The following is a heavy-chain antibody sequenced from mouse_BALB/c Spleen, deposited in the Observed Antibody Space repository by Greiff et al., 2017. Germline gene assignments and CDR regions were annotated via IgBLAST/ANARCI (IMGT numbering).Heavy chain of an antibody. J-gene: IGHJ1*01. V-gene: IGHV5-12-1*01. CDR3: AREHYYGSSYRGYFDV. D-gene: IGHD1-1*01. Sequence: EVKLVESGGGLVKPGGSLKLSCAASGFAFSSYDMSWVRQTPEKRLEWVAYISSGGGSTYYPDTVKGRFTISRDNAKNTLYLQMSSLKSEDTAMYYCAREHYYGSSYRGYFDVWGAGTTVTVAS. CDR2: ISSGGGST. CDR1: GFAFSSYD.